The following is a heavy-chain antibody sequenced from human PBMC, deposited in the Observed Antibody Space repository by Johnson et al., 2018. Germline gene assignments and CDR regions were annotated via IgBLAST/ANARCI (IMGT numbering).Heavy chain of an antibody. D-gene: IGHD3-16*01. CDR1: VFNFNVSS. V-gene: IGHV3-73*02. CDR2: IRRKAKNYAT. J-gene: IGHJ6*02. Sequence: VQLQESGGGLVQPGGSLKLSCAASVFNFNVSSMHWVRQASWKGLEWLGRIRRKAKNYATTYLPSVRGRFEIFRDDSKNMVFLQMNSLKTEETAVYYFTRSLYCDPTKCFVWDVWGQGTTVTVSS. CDR3: TRSLYCDPTKCFVWDV.